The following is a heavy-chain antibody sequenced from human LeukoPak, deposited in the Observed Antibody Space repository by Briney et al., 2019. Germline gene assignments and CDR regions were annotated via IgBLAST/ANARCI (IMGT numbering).Heavy chain of an antibody. D-gene: IGHD3-3*01. CDR3: ARGITISGVVIHRWFDP. CDR1: GGSISSGGYY. V-gene: IGHV4-31*03. J-gene: IGHJ5*02. Sequence: SETLSLTCTVSGGSISSGGYYWSWIRQHPGKGLEWIGYIYYSGSTYYNPSLKSRVTISVGTSKNQFSLKLSSVTAADTAVYYCARGITISGVVIHRWFDPWGQGTLVTVSS. CDR2: IYYSGST.